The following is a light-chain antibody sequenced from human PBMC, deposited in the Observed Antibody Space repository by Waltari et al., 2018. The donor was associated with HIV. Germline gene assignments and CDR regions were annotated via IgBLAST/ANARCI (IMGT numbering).Light chain of an antibody. Sequence: SYVLTQPPSVSVAPNQTATVACIGENIGVRDVHWSRQRSGQAPEVVIHDDRDRAPGVPGGSIGSNAGDMATLTIASAEAGDEAVYYCQGWGASNDWVFGGGTKLTVL. CDR2: DDR. CDR3: QGWGASNDWV. V-gene: IGLV3-21*02. CDR1: NIGVRD. J-gene: IGLJ3*02.